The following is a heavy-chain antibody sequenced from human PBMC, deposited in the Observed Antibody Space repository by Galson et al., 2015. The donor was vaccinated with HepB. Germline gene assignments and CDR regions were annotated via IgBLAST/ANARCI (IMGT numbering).Heavy chain of an antibody. CDR1: GFTFSSYS. D-gene: IGHD1-26*01. V-gene: IGHV3-21*01. CDR3: ARVPQEIVGATLRFDP. Sequence: SLRLSCAASGFTFSSYSMNWVRQAPGKGLEWVSSISSSSSYIYYADSVKGRFTISRDNAKNSLYLQMNSLRAEDTAVYYCARVPQEIVGATLRFDPWGQGTLVTVSS. CDR2: ISSSSSYI. J-gene: IGHJ5*02.